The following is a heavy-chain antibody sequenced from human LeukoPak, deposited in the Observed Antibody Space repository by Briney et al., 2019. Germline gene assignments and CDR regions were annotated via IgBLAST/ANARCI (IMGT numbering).Heavy chain of an antibody. V-gene: IGHV1-18*01. J-gene: IGHJ3*02. D-gene: IGHD2-15*01. CDR3: AKDFYNSGGRWYDCFDI. CDR2: ISGYNDDT. CDR1: GYTSSHFG. Sequence: ASVKVSCKASGYTSSHFGISWVRQAPGQGLEWMGWISGYNDDTHYAQKFQGRVTMTTDTSTNTAYMDLRSLRSDDTAMYYCAKDFYNSGGRWYDCFDIWGQGTMVTVSS.